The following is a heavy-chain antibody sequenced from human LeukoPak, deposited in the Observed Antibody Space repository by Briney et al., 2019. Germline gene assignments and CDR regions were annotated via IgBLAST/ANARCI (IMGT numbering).Heavy chain of an antibody. J-gene: IGHJ5*02. CDR3: ARVLAYYYGSDPWGFDP. V-gene: IGHV1-69*05. CDR1: GGTFSSYA. CDR2: IIPIFGTA. Sequence: SVRVSCKASGGTFSSYAISWVRQAPGQGLEWMGGIIPIFGTANYAQKFQGRVTITTDESTSTAYMELSSLRSEDTAVYYCARVLAYYYGSDPWGFDPWGQGTLVTVSS. D-gene: IGHD3-10*01.